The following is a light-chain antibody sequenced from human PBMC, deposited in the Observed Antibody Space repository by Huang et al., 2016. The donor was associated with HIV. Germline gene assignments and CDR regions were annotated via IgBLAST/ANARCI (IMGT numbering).Light chain of an antibody. CDR3: QQSDRTPRT. CDR2: AAI. J-gene: IGKJ2*01. CDR1: QNISRY. V-gene: IGKV1-39*01. Sequence: DIQMTQSPSSLSAFIGDRVIISCRASQNISRYLNWYQQKPGKAPKLLIYAAISLQGGVPSTFSGSGSGTDFTLTITNLQHEDSATYYCQQSDRTPRTFGQGTKLEIK.